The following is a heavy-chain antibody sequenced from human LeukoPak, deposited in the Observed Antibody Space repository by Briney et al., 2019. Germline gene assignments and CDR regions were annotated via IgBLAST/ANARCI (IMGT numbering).Heavy chain of an antibody. D-gene: IGHD3-16*01. Sequence: ASVKVSCKATGYTFTSYGISWVRQAPGQGLEWMGWISSNSDNTNYAQKLQGRVTMATDTSTSTAYMELRSLRSDDTAVYYCARDWGSIKVIADYWGQGTLVTVSS. CDR3: ARDWGSIKVIADY. CDR2: ISSNSDNT. V-gene: IGHV1-18*01. CDR1: GYTFTSYG. J-gene: IGHJ4*02.